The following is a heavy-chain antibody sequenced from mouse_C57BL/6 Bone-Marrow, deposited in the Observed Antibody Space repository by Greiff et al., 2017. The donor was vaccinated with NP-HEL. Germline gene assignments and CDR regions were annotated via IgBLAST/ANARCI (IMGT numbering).Heavy chain of an antibody. V-gene: IGHV1-69*01. D-gene: IGHD1-1*01. CDR2: IDPSDSYT. CDR3: ASLYYGSHYYAMDY. CDR1: GYTFTSYW. J-gene: IGHJ4*01. Sequence: VQLQQPGAELVMPGASVKLSCKASGYTFTSYWMHWVKQRPGQGLEWIGEIDPSDSYTNYNQKFKGKSTLTVDKSSSTAYMQLSSLTSEDSAVYYCASLYYGSHYYAMDYWGQGTSVTVSS.